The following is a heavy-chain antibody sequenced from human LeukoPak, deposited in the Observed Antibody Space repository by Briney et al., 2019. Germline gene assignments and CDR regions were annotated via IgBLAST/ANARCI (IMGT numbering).Heavy chain of an antibody. Sequence: GGSLRLSCAASGFIFSSYVMSWVRQAPGKGLEWVSTISGGGGSTYYADSAKGRFTISRDNSKNTLYLQMNSLRPEDTAVYYCAKDGISGSYFVYWGQGTLVTVSS. V-gene: IGHV3-23*01. D-gene: IGHD1-26*01. CDR1: GFIFSSYV. CDR3: AKDGISGSYFVY. J-gene: IGHJ4*02. CDR2: ISGGGGST.